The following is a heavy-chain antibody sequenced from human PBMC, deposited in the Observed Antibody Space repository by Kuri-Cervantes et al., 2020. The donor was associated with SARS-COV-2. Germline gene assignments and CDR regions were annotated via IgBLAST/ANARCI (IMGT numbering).Heavy chain of an antibody. CDR1: GYTFTSYA. V-gene: IGHV1-69*13. CDR2: VIPIFGTA. J-gene: IGHJ6*02. Sequence: SVKVSCKASGYTFTSYAMHWVRQAPGQGLEWMGGVIPIFGTANYAQKFQGRVTITADESTSTAYMELSSLRSEDTAVYYCARPVWWYSSSPADYYYGMDVWGQGTTVTVSS. CDR3: ARPVWWYSSSPADYYYGMDV. D-gene: IGHD6-6*01.